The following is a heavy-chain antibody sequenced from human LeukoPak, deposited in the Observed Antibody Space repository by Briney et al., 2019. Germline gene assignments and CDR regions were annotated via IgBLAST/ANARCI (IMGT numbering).Heavy chain of an antibody. D-gene: IGHD2-2*01. CDR1: GVSISSSSYY. J-gene: IGHJ4*02. Sequence: KPSETLSLTCTVSGVSISSSSYYWGWIRQPPGKGLEWIGSIYYSGSTYYNPSLKSRVTISVDTSKNQFSLNLISVTAADTAVYYCVRSLACSSSSCQMTANLDYWGQGTLVTVSS. CDR3: VRSLACSSSSCQMTANLDY. V-gene: IGHV4-39*01. CDR2: IYYSGST.